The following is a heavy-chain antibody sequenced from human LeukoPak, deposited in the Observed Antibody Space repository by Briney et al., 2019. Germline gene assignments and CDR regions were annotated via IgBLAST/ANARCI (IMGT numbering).Heavy chain of an antibody. Sequence: SETLSLTCTVSGGSISSGGYYWSWIRQHPGKGLEWIGYIYYSGSTYYNPSLKSRVTISVDTSKNQFSLKLSSVTAADTAVYYCARKKAREIVGATSSFGYYGMDVWGQGTTVTVSS. J-gene: IGHJ6*02. V-gene: IGHV4-31*03. CDR1: GGSISSGGYY. D-gene: IGHD1-26*01. CDR3: ARKKAREIVGATSSFGYYGMDV. CDR2: IYYSGST.